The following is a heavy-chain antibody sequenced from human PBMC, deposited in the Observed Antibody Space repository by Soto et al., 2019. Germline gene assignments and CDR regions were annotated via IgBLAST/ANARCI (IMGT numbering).Heavy chain of an antibody. Sequence: VSVKVSCKVSGYTLTELSMHWVRQAPGKGLEWMGGFDPEDGETIYAQKFQGRVTMTEDTSTDTAYMELSSLRSEDTAVCYCAVGYSSGWPGYMDVWGQGTTVTVSS. V-gene: IGHV1-24*01. J-gene: IGHJ6*02. D-gene: IGHD6-19*01. CDR3: AVGYSSGWPGYMDV. CDR1: GYTLTELS. CDR2: FDPEDGET.